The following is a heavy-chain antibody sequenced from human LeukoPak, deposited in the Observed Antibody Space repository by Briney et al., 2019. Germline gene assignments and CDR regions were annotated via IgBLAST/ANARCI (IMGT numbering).Heavy chain of an antibody. CDR2: ISGSGGST. V-gene: IGHV3-23*01. CDR3: AKDEQLALFAAAGTTFDY. Sequence: GGSLRLSCAASGFTFSSYAMSWVRQAPGKGLEWVSAISGSGGSTYYADSVKGRFTISRDNSKNTLYLQMNSLRAEDTAVYYCAKDEQLALFAAAGTTFDYWGQGTLVTVSS. J-gene: IGHJ4*02. CDR1: GFTFSSYA. D-gene: IGHD6-13*01.